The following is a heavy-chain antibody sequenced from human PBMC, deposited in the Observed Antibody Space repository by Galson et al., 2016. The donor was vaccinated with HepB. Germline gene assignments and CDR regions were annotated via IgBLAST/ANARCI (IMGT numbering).Heavy chain of an antibody. D-gene: IGHD6-13*01. V-gene: IGHV3-33*01. CDR2: IWFDGSKK. Sequence: SLRLSCAASGFTFSSSAMHWVRQAPGKGLEWVAVIWFDGSKKYYADSVKGRFTISRDNPKNILYLQMSSLRAEDTAVYYCARVGAVGMGNAFDPWGQGTLVTVSS. J-gene: IGHJ5*02. CDR3: ARVGAVGMGNAFDP. CDR1: GFTFSSSA.